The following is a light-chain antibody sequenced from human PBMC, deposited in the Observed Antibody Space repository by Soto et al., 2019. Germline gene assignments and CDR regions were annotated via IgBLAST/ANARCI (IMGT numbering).Light chain of an antibody. CDR2: GAS. J-gene: IGKJ2*01. V-gene: IGKV3-20*01. Sequence: EIVLTQSPGTLSLSPRERATLSCRASQSIFNNYLAWYQQKPGQAPRLLVYGASFSATGIPDRFSGSGSGTDFTLTISSQEPEDFSVYYCQQYGGSPFTFGQGTMLEIK. CDR3: QQYGGSPFT. CDR1: QSIFNNY.